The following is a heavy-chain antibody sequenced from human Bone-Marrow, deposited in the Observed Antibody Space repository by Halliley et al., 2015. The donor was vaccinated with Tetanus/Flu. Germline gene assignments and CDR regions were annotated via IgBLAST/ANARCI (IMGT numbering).Heavy chain of an antibody. J-gene: IGHJ6*02. Sequence: EWIGFFSSRGSPYSIPPLKSRVPISVDTSNNQFSLKMSSVTAADTAVYYCARRRYFYYGLDVWGQGTTVTVSS. CDR3: ARRRYFYYGLDV. D-gene: IGHD2-21*01. V-gene: IGHV4-30-4*01. CDR2: FSSRGSP.